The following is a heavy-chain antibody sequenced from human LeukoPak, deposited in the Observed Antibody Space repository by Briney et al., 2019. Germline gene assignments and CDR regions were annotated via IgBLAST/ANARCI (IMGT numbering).Heavy chain of an antibody. V-gene: IGHV3-48*03. J-gene: IGHJ4*02. CDR3: AKDGAWLRFDD. D-gene: IGHD5-12*01. CDR2: ISSSGSTI. CDR1: GFTFSSYE. Sequence: GGSLRLSCAASGFTFSSYEMNWDRQAPGKGLEWVSYISSSGSTIYYADSVKGRFTISRDNSKNTVYLQMNNVRAEDTGVYYCAKDGAWLRFDDWGQGTLVTVSS.